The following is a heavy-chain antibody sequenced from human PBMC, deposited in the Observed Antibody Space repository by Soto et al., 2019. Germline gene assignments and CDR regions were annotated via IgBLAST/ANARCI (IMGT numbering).Heavy chain of an antibody. V-gene: IGHV1-69*12. CDR3: ARHVPAAGYYYGMDV. Sequence: QVQLVQSGAEVKKPGSSVKVSCKASGGTFSSYAISWVRQAPGQGLEWMGGIIPIFGTADYAQKFQGRVTITADESTSTAYMELGRLRSEDTAVYYCARHVPAAGYYYGMDVWGQGTTVTVSS. CDR2: IIPIFGTA. CDR1: GGTFSSYA. J-gene: IGHJ6*02. D-gene: IGHD2-2*01.